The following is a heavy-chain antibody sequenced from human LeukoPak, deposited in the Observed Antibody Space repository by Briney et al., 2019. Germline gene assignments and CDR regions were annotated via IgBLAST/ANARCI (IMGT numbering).Heavy chain of an antibody. J-gene: IGHJ4*02. D-gene: IGHD1-7*01. CDR1: GFTFTSYT. Sequence: GGSLRFSCAASGFTFTSYTMNWVRQAPGKGLEWVSYISFSSTTIYYADSVKGRFTISRDNAKNSLYLQMNSLRAEDTAVYYCASSTGRTTNFDYWGRGTLVTVSS. CDR3: ASSTGRTTNFDY. V-gene: IGHV3-48*04. CDR2: ISFSSTTI.